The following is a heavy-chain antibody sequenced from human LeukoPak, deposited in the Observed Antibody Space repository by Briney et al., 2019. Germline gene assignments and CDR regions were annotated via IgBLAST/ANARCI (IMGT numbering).Heavy chain of an antibody. V-gene: IGHV1-18*01. CDR2: ISAYNGDT. CDR3: ARGPRGDVVVPDASTFDP. Sequence: ASVKVSCKASGYTFRNYGTSWVRQAPGQGLEWMGWISAYNGDTKYAQKVQGRVTMTIDTSTSTAYMELRSLRSDDTAVYYCARGPRGDVVVPDASTFDPWGQGTLVTVSS. J-gene: IGHJ5*02. D-gene: IGHD2-2*01. CDR1: GYTFRNYG.